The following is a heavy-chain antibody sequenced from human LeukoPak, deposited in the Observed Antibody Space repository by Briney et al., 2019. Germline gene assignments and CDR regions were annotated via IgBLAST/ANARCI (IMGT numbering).Heavy chain of an antibody. J-gene: IGHJ4*02. D-gene: IGHD6-6*01. Sequence: SETLSLTCTVSGGSISSYYWSWIRQPPGKGLEWIGSISYSGSTNYNPSLKSRVTISMDTSKNRFSLKVSSVIAADTAMYYCARGGSRSYTSSTLDYWGQGTLVTVSS. CDR1: GGSISSYY. V-gene: IGHV4-59*01. CDR3: ARGGSRSYTSSTLDY. CDR2: ISYSGST.